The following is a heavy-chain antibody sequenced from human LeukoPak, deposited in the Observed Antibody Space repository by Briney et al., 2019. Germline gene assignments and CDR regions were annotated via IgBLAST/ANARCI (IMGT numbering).Heavy chain of an antibody. J-gene: IGHJ4*02. CDR3: ASAITIFGVAQHDY. CDR2: IIPILGIA. D-gene: IGHD3-3*01. Sequence: ASVKVSCKASGGTFSSYAISWVRQAPGQGLEWMGRIIPILGIANYAQKFQGGVTITADKSTSTAYMELSSLRSEDTAVYYCASAITIFGVAQHDYWGQGTLVTVSS. CDR1: GGTFSSYA. V-gene: IGHV1-69*04.